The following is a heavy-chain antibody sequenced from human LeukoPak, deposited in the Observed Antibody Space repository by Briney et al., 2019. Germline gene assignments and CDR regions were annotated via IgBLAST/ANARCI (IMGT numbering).Heavy chain of an antibody. Sequence: XGSLRLSCAASGFTFTNYWMSWVRQVPGKGLELVANIKQDRSEKYYVDSVKGRFTISRDNAKNSLYLQMNSLRAEDTAVYYCARLREIPVFGVVTRSTSYFDYWGQGTLVTVSS. V-gene: IGHV3-7*01. CDR1: GFTFTNYW. J-gene: IGHJ4*02. D-gene: IGHD3-3*01. CDR2: IKQDRSEK. CDR3: ARLREIPVFGVVTRSTSYFDY.